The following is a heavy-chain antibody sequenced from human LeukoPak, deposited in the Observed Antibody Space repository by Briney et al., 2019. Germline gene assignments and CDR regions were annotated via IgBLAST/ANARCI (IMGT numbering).Heavy chain of an antibody. CDR2: IYYSGST. CDR1: GGSISSYY. D-gene: IGHD2-2*01. V-gene: IGHV4-59*01. J-gene: IGHJ3*02. CDR3: ASSSVVPAATGGAFDI. Sequence: SETLSLTCTFSGGSISSYYWSWIRQPPGKGLEWIGYIYYSGSTNYNPSLKSRVTISVDTSKNQFFLKLSSVTAADTAVYYCASSSVVPAATGGAFDIWGQGTMVTVSS.